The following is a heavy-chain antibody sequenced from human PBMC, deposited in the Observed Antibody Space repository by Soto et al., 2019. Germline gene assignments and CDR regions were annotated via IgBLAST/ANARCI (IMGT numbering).Heavy chain of an antibody. CDR1: GYTFGNYY. Sequence: GASVKVSCKASGYTFGNYYMHWVRQAPGQGLEWMGVINPSGGTTRYAQNFQGRVTMTRDTSTSTVYMELSSLRSEDTAVYYCARDTPMNYYYFDFWGQGTLVTVSS. D-gene: IGHD3-10*01. CDR3: ARDTPMNYYYFDF. V-gene: IGHV1-46*01. J-gene: IGHJ4*01. CDR2: INPSGGTT.